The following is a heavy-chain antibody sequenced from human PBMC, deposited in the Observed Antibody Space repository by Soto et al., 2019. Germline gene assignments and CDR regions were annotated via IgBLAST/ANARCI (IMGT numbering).Heavy chain of an antibody. CDR1: GFSLSTSGVG. V-gene: IGHV2-5*01. Sequence: GSGPTLVNPTQTLTLTFTFSGFSLSTSGVGVGWIRQPPGKALEWLALIYWNDDKRYSPSLKSRLTITKDTSKNQVVLTMTNMDPVDTATYYCAHHPYDFWSGDGGWFDPWGQGTLVTVSS. J-gene: IGHJ5*02. CDR2: IYWNDDK. CDR3: AHHPYDFWSGDGGWFDP. D-gene: IGHD3-3*01.